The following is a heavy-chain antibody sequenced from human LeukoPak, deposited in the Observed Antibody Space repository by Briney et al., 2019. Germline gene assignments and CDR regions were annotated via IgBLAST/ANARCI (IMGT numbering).Heavy chain of an antibody. V-gene: IGHV4-39*01. J-gene: IGHJ4*02. Sequence: PSETLSLTCTVSGGSISSYYWGWIRQPPGKGLEWIGSIYYSGSTYYNPSLKSRVTISVDTSKNQFSLKLSSVTAADTAEYYCARVWDYYDSSGYGYWGQGTLVTVSS. D-gene: IGHD3-22*01. CDR1: GGSISSYY. CDR2: IYYSGST. CDR3: ARVWDYYDSSGYGY.